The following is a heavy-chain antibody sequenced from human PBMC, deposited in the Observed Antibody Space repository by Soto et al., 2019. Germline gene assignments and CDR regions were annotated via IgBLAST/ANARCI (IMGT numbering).Heavy chain of an antibody. CDR1: GFTFSSYS. CDR2: ISSSSSTI. D-gene: IGHD6-13*01. V-gene: IGHV3-48*01. J-gene: IGHJ3*02. CDR3: ARDHRINRGQQLPTPYAFDI. Sequence: GGSLRLSCAASGFTFSSYSMNWVRQAPGKGLEWVSYISSSSSTIYYADSVKGRFTISRDNAKNSLYLQMNSLRAEDTAVYYCARDHRINRGQQLPTPYAFDIWGQGTMVTVSS.